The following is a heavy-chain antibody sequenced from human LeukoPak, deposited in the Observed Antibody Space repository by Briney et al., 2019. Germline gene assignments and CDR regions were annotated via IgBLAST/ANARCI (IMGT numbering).Heavy chain of an antibody. CDR2: ISWDGGST. CDR3: ARGPSEVGATPVDY. CDR1: GFTFDDYT. D-gene: IGHD1-26*01. J-gene: IGHJ4*02. Sequence: QTGGSLRLSCAASGFTFDDYTMHWVRQAPGKGLEWVSLISWDGGSTYYADSVKGRFTISRDNSKNTLYLQMNSLRDEGTAVYYCARGPSEVGATPVDYWGQGTLVTVSS. V-gene: IGHV3-43*01.